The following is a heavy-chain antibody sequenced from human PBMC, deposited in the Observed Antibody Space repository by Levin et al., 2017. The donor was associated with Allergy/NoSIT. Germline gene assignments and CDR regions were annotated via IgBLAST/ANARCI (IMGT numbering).Heavy chain of an antibody. V-gene: IGHV4-61*01. CDR2: IYYTGST. CDR1: GGSISSGSFY. J-gene: IGHJ5*02. CDR3: ARVPYYYNNGGHS. Sequence: GSLRLSCTVSGGSISSGSFYWTWIRQPPGKGLEWIAFIYYTGSTNYNPSLKSRVTISLDTSKNQFSLKLSSVTAADTAVYYCARVPYYYNNGGHSWGQGTLVTVSS. D-gene: IGHD3-22*01.